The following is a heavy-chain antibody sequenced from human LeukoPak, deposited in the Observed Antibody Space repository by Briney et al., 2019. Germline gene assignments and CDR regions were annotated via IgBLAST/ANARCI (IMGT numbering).Heavy chain of an antibody. D-gene: IGHD2-15*01. V-gene: IGHV4-59*01. CDR3: ARGGSVVAARLDY. Sequence: SETLSLTCTVSGGSISSYYWSWIRQPPGKGLELIGYIYYSGSTNYNPSLKSRVTISVDTSENQFSLRLSSVTAADTAVYYCARGGSVVAARLDYWGQGTLVTVSS. J-gene: IGHJ4*02. CDR2: IYYSGST. CDR1: GGSISSYY.